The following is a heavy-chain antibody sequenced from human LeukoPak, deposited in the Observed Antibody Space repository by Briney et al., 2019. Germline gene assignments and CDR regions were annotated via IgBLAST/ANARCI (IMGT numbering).Heavy chain of an antibody. J-gene: IGHJ4*02. CDR3: ARDLGVPATMALDY. Sequence: PGESLRLSCAASGFTVSSNYMSWVRQAPGKGLEWVSVIYSGGSTYYADSVKGRFTISRDNSKNTLYLQMNSLRAEDTAVYYCARDLGVPATMALDYWGQGTLVTVSS. CDR1: GFTVSSNY. V-gene: IGHV3-53*01. CDR2: IYSGGST. D-gene: IGHD2-2*01.